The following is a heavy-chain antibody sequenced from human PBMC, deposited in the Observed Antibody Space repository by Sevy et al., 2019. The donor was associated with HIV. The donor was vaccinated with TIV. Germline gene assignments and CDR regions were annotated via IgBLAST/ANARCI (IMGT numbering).Heavy chain of an antibody. J-gene: IGHJ4*02. CDR2: IYVGRNT. Sequence: GGSLRLSCAASGFTVTFNSMSWDRQAPGRGLVWVSVIYVGRNTYYADSVKGRFTIFRDRFKDTVDLQMDSLRPEDSGVYYCVRERAGIDHWGQGTLVTVSS. V-gene: IGHV3-53*01. CDR3: VRERAGIDH. D-gene: IGHD6-19*01. CDR1: GFTVTFNS.